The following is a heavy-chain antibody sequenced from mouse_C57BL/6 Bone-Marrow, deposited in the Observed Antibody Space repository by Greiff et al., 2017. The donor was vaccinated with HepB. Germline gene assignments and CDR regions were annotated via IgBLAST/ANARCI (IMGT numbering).Heavy chain of an antibody. D-gene: IGHD4-1*01. Sequence: EVKLVESGGGLVKPGGSLKLSCAASGFTFSDYGMHWVRQAPEKGLEWVAYISSGSSTIYYADTVKGRFTISRDNAKNTLFLQMTSLRSEDTAMYYCARRLGGAMDYWGQGTSVTVSS. CDR2: ISSGSSTI. CDR3: ARRLGGAMDY. J-gene: IGHJ4*01. CDR1: GFTFSDYG. V-gene: IGHV5-17*01.